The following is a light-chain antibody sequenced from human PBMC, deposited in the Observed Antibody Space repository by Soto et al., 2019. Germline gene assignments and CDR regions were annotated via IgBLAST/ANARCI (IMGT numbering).Light chain of an antibody. Sequence: EIVMTQSPATLSASPGQRATLSCRASQSVRNYLAWYQQKPGQAPRLLISGSSTRATDIPARFSGSGSGTESTLTISGLQSEDFAVYFCQQYNTWPGTFGQGTEV. V-gene: IGKV3-15*01. CDR1: QSVRNY. CDR3: QQYNTWPGT. CDR2: GSS. J-gene: IGKJ1*01.